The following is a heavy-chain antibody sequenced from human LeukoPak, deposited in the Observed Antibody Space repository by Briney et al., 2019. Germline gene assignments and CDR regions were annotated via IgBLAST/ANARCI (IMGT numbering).Heavy chain of an antibody. V-gene: IGHV3-33*01. Sequence: PGRSLRLSCAASGFTFSSYGMHWVRQAPGKGLEWVAVIWYDGSNKYYAASVKGRFTISRDNSKNTLYLQMNSLRAEDTAVYYCARAHYGDYFDYWGQGTLVTVSS. CDR2: IWYDGSNK. J-gene: IGHJ4*02. CDR3: ARAHYGDYFDY. CDR1: GFTFSSYG. D-gene: IGHD4-17*01.